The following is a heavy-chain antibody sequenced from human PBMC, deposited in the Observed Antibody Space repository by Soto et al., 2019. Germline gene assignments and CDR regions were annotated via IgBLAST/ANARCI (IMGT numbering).Heavy chain of an antibody. CDR3: ARGRRTVTTLDWFDP. CDR2: IHNSGNT. J-gene: IGHJ5*02. Sequence: QVQLQESGPGLVKFSQTLSLTCTVTGASISSGDYYWSWIRQSPGEGLEWIGNIHNSGNTHDNPSLNSRVTMSVDMSKNQFSLNVSSVTAADTAVYYCARGRRTVTTLDWFDPWGQGTMVTISS. V-gene: IGHV4-30-4*01. CDR1: GASISSGDYY. D-gene: IGHD4-4*01.